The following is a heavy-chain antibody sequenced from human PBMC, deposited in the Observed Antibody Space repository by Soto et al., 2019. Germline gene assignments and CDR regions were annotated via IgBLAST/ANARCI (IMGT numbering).Heavy chain of an antibody. V-gene: IGHV3-33*01. J-gene: IGHJ6*02. CDR2: IWYDGSNK. CDR1: GFTFSSYG. D-gene: IGHD1-26*01. Sequence: PGGSLRLSCAASGFTFSSYGMHWVRQAPGKGLEWVAVIWYDGSNKYYADSVKGRFTISRDNSKNTLHLQMNSLRAEDTAVYYCARAPVGATTPYYYYGMDVWGQGTTVTVSS. CDR3: ARAPVGATTPYYYYGMDV.